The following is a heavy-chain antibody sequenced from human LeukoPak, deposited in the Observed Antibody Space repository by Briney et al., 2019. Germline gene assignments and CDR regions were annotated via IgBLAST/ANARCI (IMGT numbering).Heavy chain of an antibody. CDR1: GFTFSSYW. J-gene: IGHJ2*01. CDR3: ARVAEDSSGYHHFGLFWYFDL. D-gene: IGHD3-22*01. Sequence: GGSLRLSCAASGFTFSSYWMSWVRQAPGKGLEWVANIKQDGSEKYYVDSVKGRFTISRDNAKNSLYLQMNSQRAEDTAVYYCARVAEDSSGYHHFGLFWYFDLWGRGTLVTVSS. CDR2: IKQDGSEK. V-gene: IGHV3-7*01.